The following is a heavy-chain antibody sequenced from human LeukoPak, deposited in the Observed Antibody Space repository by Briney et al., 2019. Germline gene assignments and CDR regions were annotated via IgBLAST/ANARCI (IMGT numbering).Heavy chain of an antibody. V-gene: IGHV1-46*01. Sequence: GASVKVSCKXSGYTFTSYYMHWVRQSPGQGLEWMGIINPSGGSTSYAQKFQGRVTMTRDTSTSTVYMELSSLRSEDTAVYYCARDRRAVAGTFDYWGQGTLVTVSS. CDR2: INPSGGST. D-gene: IGHD6-19*01. CDR3: ARDRRAVAGTFDY. J-gene: IGHJ4*02. CDR1: GYTFTSYY.